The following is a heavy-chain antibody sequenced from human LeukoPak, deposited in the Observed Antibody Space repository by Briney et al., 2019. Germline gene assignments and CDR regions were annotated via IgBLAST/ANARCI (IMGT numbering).Heavy chain of an antibody. CDR1: GFTFSSYS. CDR2: ISSSSSYI. J-gene: IGHJ4*02. D-gene: IGHD6-19*01. V-gene: IGHV3-21*01. Sequence: PGGSLRLSCAASGFTFSSYSMNWVRQAPGKGLEWVSSISSSSSYIYYADSVKGRFTISRDNAKNSLYLQMNSLRAEDTAVYYCARGADGAIAVAATYYFDYWGQGTLVTVSS. CDR3: ARGADGAIAVAATYYFDY.